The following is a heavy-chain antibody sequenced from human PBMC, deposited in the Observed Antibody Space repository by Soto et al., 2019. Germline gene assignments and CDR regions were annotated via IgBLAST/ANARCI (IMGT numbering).Heavy chain of an antibody. D-gene: IGHD5-12*01. Sequence: QVQLVQSGAEVKKPGASVKVSCKASGYTFTSYYMHWVRQAPGQGLEWMGIINPSGGSTSYAQKFQXXVXMXXDTSTSTVYMELSSLRSEDTAVYYCARDLDSGYVLWGQGTLVTVSS. V-gene: IGHV1-46*01. J-gene: IGHJ4*02. CDR2: INPSGGST. CDR1: GYTFTSYY. CDR3: ARDLDSGYVL.